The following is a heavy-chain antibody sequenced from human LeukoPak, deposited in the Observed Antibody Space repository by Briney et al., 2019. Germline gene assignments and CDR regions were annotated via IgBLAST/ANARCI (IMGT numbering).Heavy chain of an antibody. CDR1: GFTFSSYG. D-gene: IGHD1-26*01. V-gene: IGHV3-30*02. Sequence: GGSLRLSCAASGFTFSSYGMHWVRQAPGKGLEWVAVIWYGGSNKYYADSVKGRFTISRDNSKNTLYLQMNSLRAEDTAVYYCAEGERWELGGGFDYWGQGTLVTVSS. J-gene: IGHJ4*02. CDR2: IWYGGSNK. CDR3: AEGERWELGGGFDY.